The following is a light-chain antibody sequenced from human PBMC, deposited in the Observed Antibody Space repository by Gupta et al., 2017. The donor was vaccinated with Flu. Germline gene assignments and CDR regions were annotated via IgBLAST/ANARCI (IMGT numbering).Light chain of an antibody. CDR3: QQYNSYWYT. Sequence: PSTLSASVGDRVTITCGASQSISSWLAWYQQKPGKAPKLLIYKASSLESGVPSRFSGSGSGTEFTLTISSLQPDDFATYYCQQYNSYWYTFGQGTKVEIK. CDR2: KAS. J-gene: IGKJ2*01. CDR1: QSISSW. V-gene: IGKV1-5*03.